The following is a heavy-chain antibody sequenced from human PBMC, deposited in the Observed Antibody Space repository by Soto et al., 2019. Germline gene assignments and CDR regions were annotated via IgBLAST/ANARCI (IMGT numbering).Heavy chain of an antibody. CDR3: ARERVTDGYSRYSIDF. CDR1: GFTFSDHY. V-gene: IGHV3-11*01. J-gene: IGHJ4*02. D-gene: IGHD5-18*01. CDR2: ISSSGSTI. Sequence: PGGSLRLSCAASGFTFSDHYMNWIRQAPGKGLEWISYISSSGSTIYHADSVKGRFRISRDNAKNSLYLQMNGLRAEDTAVYYCARERVTDGYSRYSIDFSGQATLVTVSS.